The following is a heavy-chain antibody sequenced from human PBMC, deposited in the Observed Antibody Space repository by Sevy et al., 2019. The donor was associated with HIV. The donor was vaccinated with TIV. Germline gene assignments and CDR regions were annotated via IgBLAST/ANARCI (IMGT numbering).Heavy chain of an antibody. Sequence: GGSLRLSCAASGFTFSGSAMHWVRQASGKGLEWVGRIRRKANSYATAYAASVKGRFTISRDDSKNTAYLQMNSLKTEDTAVYYCTRLEYYDFWSGYYLQIGGFGMDVWGQGTTVTVSS. CDR1: GFTFSGSA. V-gene: IGHV3-73*01. D-gene: IGHD3-3*01. J-gene: IGHJ6*02. CDR3: TRLEYYDFWSGYYLQIGGFGMDV. CDR2: IRRKANSYAT.